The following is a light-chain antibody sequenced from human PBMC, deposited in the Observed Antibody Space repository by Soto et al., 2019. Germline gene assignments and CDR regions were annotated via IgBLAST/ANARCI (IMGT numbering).Light chain of an antibody. CDR2: GAS. V-gene: IGKV3-15*01. Sequence: EIVMTQSPATLSVSPGERATLSCRASQSISINLAWYQQKPGQAPRLLSYGASTRATGIPARFSGTGSGTEFTLTISSLQSEDFAVYYCQQYNNWPLTFGQGTRLEIK. J-gene: IGKJ5*01. CDR3: QQYNNWPLT. CDR1: QSISIN.